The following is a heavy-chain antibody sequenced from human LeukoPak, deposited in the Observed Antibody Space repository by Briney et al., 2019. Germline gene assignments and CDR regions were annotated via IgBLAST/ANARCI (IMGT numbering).Heavy chain of an antibody. Sequence: ASVKVSCKASGYTFTSYDINWVRQATGQGLEWMGWMNPNSGNTGYAQKFQGRVTITRNTSINTAYMELSSLRSEDTAVYYCARGVRARDTIFGVVTTGGYYYYYMDVWGKGTTVTVSS. D-gene: IGHD3-3*01. V-gene: IGHV1-8*03. J-gene: IGHJ6*03. CDR1: GYTFTSYD. CDR3: ARGVRARDTIFGVVTTGGYYYYYMDV. CDR2: MNPNSGNT.